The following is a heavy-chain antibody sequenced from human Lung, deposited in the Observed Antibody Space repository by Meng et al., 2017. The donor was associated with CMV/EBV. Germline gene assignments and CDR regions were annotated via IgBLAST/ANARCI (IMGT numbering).Heavy chain of an antibody. CDR3: ARAPYGDNWGRQFDS. J-gene: IGHJ4*02. Sequence: GSLRSIDYYWSWIRRPPGQGLEWIGFIYYTGDTYYNPSLESRVTISIDTSKNQYSLRLTSATAADTALYYCARAPYGDNWGRQFDSWGQGTPVTVSS. D-gene: IGHD4-17*01. CDR1: GSLRSIDYY. V-gene: IGHV4-30-4*08. CDR2: IYYTGDT.